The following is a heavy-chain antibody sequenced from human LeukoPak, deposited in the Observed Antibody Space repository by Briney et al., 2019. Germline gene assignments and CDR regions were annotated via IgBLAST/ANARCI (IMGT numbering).Heavy chain of an antibody. CDR2: ISAYNGNT. Sequence: GASVKVSCKASGYTFTSYGISWVRQAPGQGLEWMGWISAYNGNTNYAQKLQGRVTMTTDTSTSTAYMELRSLRSDDTAVYYCARDYYGSGSYYLGSTDAFDIWGQGTMVTVSS. D-gene: IGHD3-10*01. V-gene: IGHV1-18*01. J-gene: IGHJ3*02. CDR3: ARDYYGSGSYYLGSTDAFDI. CDR1: GYTFTSYG.